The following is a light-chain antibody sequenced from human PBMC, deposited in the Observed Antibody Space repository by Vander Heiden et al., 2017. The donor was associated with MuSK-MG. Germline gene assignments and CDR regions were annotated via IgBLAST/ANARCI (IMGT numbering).Light chain of an antibody. J-gene: IGLJ2*01. Sequence: QSALTQPPSASGTPGQRPSTSSSGSTSNIGCSDVYWYQQLPGAAPVLLIYGDGQRRSGVSDRFSASKSGTSASLAISGLRTEDEADYYCAAWDDSLNGRLVFGGGTKLTVL. V-gene: IGLV1-47*01. CDR1: TSNIGCSD. CDR2: GDG. CDR3: AAWDDSLNGRLV.